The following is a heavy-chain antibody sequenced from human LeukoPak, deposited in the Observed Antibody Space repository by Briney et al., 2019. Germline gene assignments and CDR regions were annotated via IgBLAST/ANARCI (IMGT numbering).Heavy chain of an antibody. CDR1: GYTFTSYD. CDR3: ARGDWFDP. V-gene: IGHV1-18*01. CDR2: VSGYNGNT. J-gene: IGHJ5*02. D-gene: IGHD2-21*01. Sequence: ASVKVSCKASGYTFTSYDINWVRQAPGQGLEWMGWVSGYNGNTNYAQKFEGRVAMTTDTSSSTAYMELRSLKSGDTAIYYCARGDWFDPWGQGTLVTVSS.